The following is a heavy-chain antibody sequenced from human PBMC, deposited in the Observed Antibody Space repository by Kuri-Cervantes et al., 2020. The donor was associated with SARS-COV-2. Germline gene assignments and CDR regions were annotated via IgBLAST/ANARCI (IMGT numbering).Heavy chain of an antibody. CDR2: ISYDGSNN. J-gene: IGHJ6*03. Sequence: GGSLRLSCAASGFTFTSYAMHWVRQAPGKGLEWVAVISYDGSNNYYADSVKGRFTISRDNSKSTLYLQMNSVRAEDTAVYYCARVAGEGPIYYYYMDVWGKGTTVTVSS. CDR1: GFTFTSYA. CDR3: ARVAGEGPIYYYYMDV. D-gene: IGHD2-21*01. V-gene: IGHV3-30-3*01.